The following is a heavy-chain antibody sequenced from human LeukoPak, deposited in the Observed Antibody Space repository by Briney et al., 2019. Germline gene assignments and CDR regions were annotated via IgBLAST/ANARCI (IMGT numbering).Heavy chain of an antibody. V-gene: IGHV3-7*03. Sequence: GALRLSCAASGFTFSSYWMSWVRQAPGKGLEWVANIRQDGSEKYAVDSVKGRFTISRDNSKKALYVQMSSLRAEDTAVYYCAKDTAAGGLAEYLQHWGQGTLVTVSS. CDR1: GFTFSSYW. CDR3: AKDTAAGGLAEYLQH. J-gene: IGHJ1*01. CDR2: IRQDGSEK. D-gene: IGHD6-13*01.